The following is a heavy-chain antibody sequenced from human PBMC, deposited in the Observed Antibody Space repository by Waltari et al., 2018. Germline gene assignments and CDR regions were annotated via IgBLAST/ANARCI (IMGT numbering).Heavy chain of an antibody. D-gene: IGHD2-2*01. V-gene: IGHV4-39*07. J-gene: IGHJ6*03. Sequence: QLQLQESGPGLVKPSETLSLTCTVSGGSISSSSYYWGWIRQPPGKGLEWSGSIYYSGSTYYTPSLKSRVTISVDTSKTQFSLKLSSVPAADTAVNYCARGGGGDIVVVPAADYYYYMDVWGKGTTVTISS. CDR3: ARGGGGDIVVVPAADYYYYMDV. CDR1: GGSISSSSYY. CDR2: IYYSGST.